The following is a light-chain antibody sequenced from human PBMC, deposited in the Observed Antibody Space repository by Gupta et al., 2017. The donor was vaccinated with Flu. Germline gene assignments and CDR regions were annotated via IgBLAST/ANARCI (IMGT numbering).Light chain of an antibody. CDR1: GAKTGSSE. V-gene: IGLV1-47*01. CDR2: GNN. J-gene: IGLJ3*02. Sequence: RGTSGCDGSGAKTGSSEGGWYEQEPGTAPRLVMYGNNQRRTGVPVRCSGAKSGTSASLAIRGLRSDDGADYNCGVGDESLSAGVFGGGTKLTVL. CDR3: GVGDESLSAGV.